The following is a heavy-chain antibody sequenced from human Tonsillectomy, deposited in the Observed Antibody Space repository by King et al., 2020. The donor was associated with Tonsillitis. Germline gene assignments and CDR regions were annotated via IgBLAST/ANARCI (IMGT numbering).Heavy chain of an antibody. D-gene: IGHD6-19*01. V-gene: IGHV3-9*01. CDR2: ISWSSANI. J-gene: IGHJ6*02. Sequence: ESGGGLVQPGRSLRLSCVASGFSFHDYAMHWVRQAPGKGLEWVSGISWSSANIDYADSVKGRFTISRDNAKKSVYLQMSSLRPEDTAFYYCVKDRNGWEGPAYYHGMDVWGQGTTVTVS. CDR1: GFSFHDYA. CDR3: VKDRNGWEGPAYYHGMDV.